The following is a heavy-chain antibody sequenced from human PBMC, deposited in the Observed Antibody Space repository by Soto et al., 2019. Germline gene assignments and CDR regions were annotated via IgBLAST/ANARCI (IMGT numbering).Heavy chain of an antibody. CDR2: IYHSGST. Sequence: PSETLSLTCAVSGGSISSGGYSWSWIRQPPGKGLEWIGYIYHSGSTYYNPSLKSRVTISVDRSKNQFSLKLSSVTAADTAVYYCARVQEDYYDSSGYPRYYFDYWGQGTLVTVS. D-gene: IGHD3-22*01. V-gene: IGHV4-30-2*01. CDR3: ARVQEDYYDSSGYPRYYFDY. J-gene: IGHJ4*02. CDR1: GGSISSGGYS.